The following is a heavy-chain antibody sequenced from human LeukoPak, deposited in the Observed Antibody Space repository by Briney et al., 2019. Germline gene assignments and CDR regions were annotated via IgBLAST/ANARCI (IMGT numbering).Heavy chain of an antibody. CDR2: ISYEGSNK. J-gene: IGHJ1*01. V-gene: IGHV3-30*18. Sequence: GGSLRLSCAASGLTFSSYGMHGVRQAPAKGLEWVAVISYEGSNKYYADSVKGRFTISRDNSKNTLYLQMNSLRAEDTAVYYCANQERFLEWLPDAGYFQHWGQGTLVTVSS. CDR3: ANQERFLEWLPDAGYFQH. D-gene: IGHD3-3*01. CDR1: GLTFSSYG.